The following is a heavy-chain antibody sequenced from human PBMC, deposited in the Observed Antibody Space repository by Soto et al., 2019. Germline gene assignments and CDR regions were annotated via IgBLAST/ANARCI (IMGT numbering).Heavy chain of an antibody. Sequence: PGGSLRLSCAASGSTFSSYAMHWVRQAPGKGLEWVAVISYDGSNKYYADSVKGRFTISRDNSKNTLYLQMNSLRAEDTAVYYCARDLYYYDSSGTPPSFDYWGQGALVTVSS. CDR2: ISYDGSNK. CDR3: ARDLYYYDSSGTPPSFDY. V-gene: IGHV3-30-3*01. D-gene: IGHD3-22*01. J-gene: IGHJ4*02. CDR1: GSTFSSYA.